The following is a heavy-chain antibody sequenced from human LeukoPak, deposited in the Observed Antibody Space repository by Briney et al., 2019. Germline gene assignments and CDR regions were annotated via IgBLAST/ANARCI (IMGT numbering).Heavy chain of an antibody. J-gene: IGHJ4*02. Sequence: GGSLRLSCADSGFTFSSSGMHWVRQAPGKGLEWVAVISYDGSNKYYADSVKGRFTFSRDNSKNTLYLQMNSLRAEDTAVYYCAKEYCSNSVCHSLDYWGQGTLVTVSS. CDR2: ISYDGSNK. CDR3: AKEYCSNSVCHSLDY. V-gene: IGHV3-30*18. CDR1: GFTFSSSG. D-gene: IGHD2-8*01.